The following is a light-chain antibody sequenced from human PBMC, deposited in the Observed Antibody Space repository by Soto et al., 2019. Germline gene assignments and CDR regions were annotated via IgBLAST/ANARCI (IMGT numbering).Light chain of an antibody. CDR1: SSDIGIYNF. V-gene: IGLV2-14*03. CDR2: NVY. CDR3: NSYTSASTYV. J-gene: IGLJ1*01. Sequence: QSVLTQPASVSGSPGQSITIFCTGTSSDIGIYNFVSWYQQHPGKAPKLMIYNVYSRPSGVSSRFSGSKSGNTASLTISWVQAEDEADYYCNSYTSASTYVFGTGTKVTVI.